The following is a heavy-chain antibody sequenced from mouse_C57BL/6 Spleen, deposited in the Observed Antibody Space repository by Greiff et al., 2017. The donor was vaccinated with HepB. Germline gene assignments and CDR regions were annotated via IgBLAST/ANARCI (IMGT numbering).Heavy chain of an antibody. CDR2: IYPGSGST. D-gene: IGHD1-1*01. V-gene: IGHV1-55*01. CDR1: GYTFTSYW. J-gene: IGHJ1*03. Sequence: VQLQQPGAELVKPGASVKMSCKASGYTFTSYWITWVKQRPGQGLEWIGDIYPGSGSTNYNEKFKSKATLTVDTSSSTAYMQLSSLTSEDSAVYYCARERDYYGSTYWYFDVWGTGTTVTVSS. CDR3: ARERDYYGSTYWYFDV.